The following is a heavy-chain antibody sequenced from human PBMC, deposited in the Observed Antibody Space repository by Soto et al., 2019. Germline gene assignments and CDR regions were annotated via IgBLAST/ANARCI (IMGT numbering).Heavy chain of an antibody. V-gene: IGHV4-59*08. D-gene: IGHD3-10*01. Sequence: PSETLSLTCTVSGGSISSYFWSWIRQPPGKGLEWIGYIYSSGSTNYNPSLKSRVTISVDTSKNQFSLKLSSVTAADTAVYYCARQDIGSGSYYKDWGQGTLVTVSS. CDR1: GGSISSYF. CDR3: ARQDIGSGSYYKD. CDR2: IYSSGST. J-gene: IGHJ4*02.